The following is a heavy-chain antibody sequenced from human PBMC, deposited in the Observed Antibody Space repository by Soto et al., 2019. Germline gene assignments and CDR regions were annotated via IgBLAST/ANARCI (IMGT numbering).Heavy chain of an antibody. V-gene: IGHV3-7*03. CDR3: VSLVATTK. CDR1: GFTFSTYW. Sequence: HPGGSLRLSCAASGFTFSTYWMTWVRQAPGNGLEWVATIKEDGTRQHYVDSVKGRFTISRDNAKNSMYLQMNNLRTEDTALYYCVSLVATTKWGQGTLVTVSS. CDR2: IKEDGTRQ. D-gene: IGHD5-12*01. J-gene: IGHJ4*02.